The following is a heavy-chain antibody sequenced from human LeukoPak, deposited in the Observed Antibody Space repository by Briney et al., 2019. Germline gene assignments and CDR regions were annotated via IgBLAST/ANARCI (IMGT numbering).Heavy chain of an antibody. CDR1: GGSISSSSSY. D-gene: IGHD4-17*01. J-gene: IGHJ3*02. V-gene: IGHV4-39*07. Sequence: PSETLSLTCSVSGGSISSSSSYWGWIRQPPGKGLEWIGSIYYSGSSFDNPALKSRVTMSVDTSKNQFSLKLGSVTAADTAVYYCARDMTTVYAFDIWGQGTMVTVSS. CDR2: IYYSGSS. CDR3: ARDMTTVYAFDI.